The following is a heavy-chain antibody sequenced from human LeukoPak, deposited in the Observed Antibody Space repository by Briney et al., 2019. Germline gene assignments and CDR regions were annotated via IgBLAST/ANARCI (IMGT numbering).Heavy chain of an antibody. Sequence: PGGSLRLSCTASGFTFGDYAMSWFRQAPGKGLEWVGFIRSKAYGGTTEYAASVKGRFTISRNDSKSIAYLQMNSLKTEDTAVYYCTRRGHYYDRGRGGQGTLVTVSS. D-gene: IGHD3-22*01. CDR3: TRRGHYYDRGR. CDR1: GFTFGDYA. J-gene: IGHJ4*02. CDR2: IRSKAYGGTT. V-gene: IGHV3-49*03.